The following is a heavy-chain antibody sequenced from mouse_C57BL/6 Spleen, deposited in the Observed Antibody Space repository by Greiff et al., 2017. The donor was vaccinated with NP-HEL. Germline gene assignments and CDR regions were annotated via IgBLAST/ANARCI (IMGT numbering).Heavy chain of an antibody. CDR1: GYTFTTYP. CDR2: FHPYNDDT. V-gene: IGHV1-47*01. Sequence: QVHVKQSGAELVKPGASVKMSCKASGYTFTTYPIEWMKQNHGKSLEWIGNFHPYNDDTKYNEKFKGKATLTVEKSSSTVYLELSRLTSDDSAVYYCARGGIYYGNYVDYWGQGTTLTVSS. D-gene: IGHD2-1*01. CDR3: ARGGIYYGNYVDY. J-gene: IGHJ2*01.